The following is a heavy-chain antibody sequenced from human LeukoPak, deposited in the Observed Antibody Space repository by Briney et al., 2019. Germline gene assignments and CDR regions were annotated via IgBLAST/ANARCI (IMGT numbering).Heavy chain of an antibody. D-gene: IGHD4-17*01. CDR3: ARGQGTVTTH. Sequence: SETLSLTCAVYGGSFSGYYWSWIRQPPGKGLEWIGEINHSGSTNYNPSLKSRVTISLDMSGNHFSLKLTSVTAADTAVYYCARGQGTVTTHWGQGTLVTVSS. V-gene: IGHV4-34*01. CDR1: GGSFSGYY. CDR2: INHSGST. J-gene: IGHJ4*02.